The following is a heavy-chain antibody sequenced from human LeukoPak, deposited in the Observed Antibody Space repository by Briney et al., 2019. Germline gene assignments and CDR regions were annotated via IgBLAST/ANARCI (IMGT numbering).Heavy chain of an antibody. D-gene: IGHD5-18*01. Sequence: SVKVSCKASGYTFTSYVISWVRQAPGQGLEWMGRIIPILGIANYAQKFQGRVTITADKSTSTAYMELSSLRSEDTAVYYCAREEEGYSYGRWGQGTLVTVSS. CDR3: AREEEGYSYGR. J-gene: IGHJ4*02. V-gene: IGHV1-69*04. CDR1: GYTFTSYV. CDR2: IIPILGIA.